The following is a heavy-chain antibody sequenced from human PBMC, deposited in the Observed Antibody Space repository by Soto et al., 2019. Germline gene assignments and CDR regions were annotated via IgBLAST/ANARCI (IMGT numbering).Heavy chain of an antibody. CDR3: AKEIFAAAYAATSAFDL. CDR1: GFTFSSHA. D-gene: IGHD2-8*01. CDR2: VDGSGADT. Sequence: GGSLRLSCEASGFTFSSHAMGWLRQAPGTEPEWVAFVDGSGADTSYADSVKGRFTVSRDNSENPLYLHMNGLRAEDTVRYFCAKEIFAAAYAATSAFDLWGQGTLVTVSS. V-gene: IGHV3-23*01. J-gene: IGHJ4*02.